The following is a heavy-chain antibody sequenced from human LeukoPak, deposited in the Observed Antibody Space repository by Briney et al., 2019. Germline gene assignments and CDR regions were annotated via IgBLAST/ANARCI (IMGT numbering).Heavy chain of an antibody. V-gene: IGHV3-23*01. CDR3: AKDQRTVTTFRERYLGWFDP. CDR2: ISGSGGST. CDR1: GFTFSSYA. Sequence: GGSLRLSCAASGFTFSSYAMSWVRQAPGKGLEWVSAISGSGGSTYYADSVKGRFTISRDNSKNTLYLQMNSLRAEDTAVYYCAKDQRTVTTFRERYLGWFDPWGQGTLVTVSS. J-gene: IGHJ5*02. D-gene: IGHD4-4*01.